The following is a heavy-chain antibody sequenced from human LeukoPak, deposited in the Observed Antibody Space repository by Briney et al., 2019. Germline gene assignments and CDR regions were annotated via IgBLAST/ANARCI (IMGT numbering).Heavy chain of an antibody. CDR3: ARGPGGRSGYYPLEDYYYYYYMDV. CDR1: GYTLTELS. J-gene: IGHJ6*03. V-gene: IGHV1-24*01. D-gene: IGHD3-22*01. Sequence: ASVKVSCKVSGYTLTELSMHWVRQAPGKGLEWMGGFDPEDGETIYAQKFQGRVTMTRDTSTSTAYMELRSLRSDDTAVYYCARGPGGRSGYYPLEDYYYYYYMDVWGKGTTVTVSS. CDR2: FDPEDGET.